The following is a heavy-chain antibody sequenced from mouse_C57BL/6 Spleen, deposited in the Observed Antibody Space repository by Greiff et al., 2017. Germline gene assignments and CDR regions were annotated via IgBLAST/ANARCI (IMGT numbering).Heavy chain of an antibody. CDR2: ISDGGSYT. V-gene: IGHV5-4*01. CDR1: GFTFSSYA. J-gene: IGHJ4*01. CDR3: ARASFITTVVATEGYAMDY. D-gene: IGHD1-1*01. Sequence: EVQRVESGGGLVKPGGSLKLSCAASGFTFSSYAMSWVRQTPEKRLEWVATISDGGSYTYYPDNVKGRFTISRDNAKNNLYLQMSHLKSEDTAMYYCARASFITTVVATEGYAMDYWGQGTSVTVSS.